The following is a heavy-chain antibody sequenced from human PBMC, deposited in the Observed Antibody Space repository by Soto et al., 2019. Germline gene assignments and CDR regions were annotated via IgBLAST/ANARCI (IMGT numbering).Heavy chain of an antibody. D-gene: IGHD1-20*01. Sequence: GASVKVSCKASGYTFTRYYTNWVRQAPGQRLQWMGWMSPNTGKTVYAQKFQSRISLTRDTSINTAYMELSSLRSEDSALYYCAKHNTSVFGMDVWGQGTTVTVSS. V-gene: IGHV1-8*01. CDR1: GYTFTRYY. J-gene: IGHJ6*02. CDR3: AKHNTSVFGMDV. CDR2: MSPNTGKT.